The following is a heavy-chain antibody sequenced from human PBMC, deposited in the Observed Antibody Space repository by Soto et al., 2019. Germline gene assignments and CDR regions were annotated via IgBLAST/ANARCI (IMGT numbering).Heavy chain of an antibody. Sequence: PGGSLRLSCAASGFTFSSYAMIWVRQAPGRGLEWVSTVIGTGASTYYADSVKGRFTISRDNYKNTLYLQMNSLRAEDTAIYYCAKRDSSGWFYFDYWGQGTLVTVSS. D-gene: IGHD6-19*01. CDR2: VIGTGAST. V-gene: IGHV3-23*01. J-gene: IGHJ4*02. CDR3: AKRDSSGWFYFDY. CDR1: GFTFSSYA.